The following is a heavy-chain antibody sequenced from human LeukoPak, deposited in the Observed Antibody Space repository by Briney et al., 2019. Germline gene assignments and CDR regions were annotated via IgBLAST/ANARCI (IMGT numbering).Heavy chain of an antibody. J-gene: IGHJ5*02. CDR1: GYTFSAYF. Sequence: KVSCKASGYTFSAYFIHWVRQAPGQGLEWMVSIEPSDSYTNYSPSFQGHVTISADKSISTAYLQWSSLKASDTAMYYCARLKVRFLEWSSGWFDPWGQGTLVTVSS. CDR3: ARLKVRFLEWSSGWFDP. D-gene: IGHD3-3*01. CDR2: IEPSDSYT. V-gene: IGHV5-10-1*01.